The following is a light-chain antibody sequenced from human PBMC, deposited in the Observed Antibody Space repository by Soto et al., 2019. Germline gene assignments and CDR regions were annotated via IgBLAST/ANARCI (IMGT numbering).Light chain of an antibody. CDR2: DTS. CDR1: QTLSNSF. Sequence: EIVLTQSPGTLSLSPGERATLSCRASQTLSNSFIAWYQQKPGQAPRLLIYDTSSRATGVPDRYSASGSGTDFTLTINRLEPEDFAVYYCQLYGISPHFGQGHDWRL. V-gene: IGKV3-20*01. CDR3: QLYGISPH. J-gene: IGKJ5*01.